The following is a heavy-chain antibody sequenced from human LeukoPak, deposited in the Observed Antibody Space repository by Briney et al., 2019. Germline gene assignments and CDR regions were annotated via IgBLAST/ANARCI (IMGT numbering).Heavy chain of an antibody. CDR2: ICHTGST. CDR1: GDSTSTYC. J-gene: IGHJ4*02. Sequence: SETLSLTCTVSGDSTSTYCWTWIRQSPGKGLEWIGYICHTGSTKYNPSLKSRVAISIDTSKNQFSLNLRSMTAADTALYYCARGRGGYDFYAYWGQGLPVTVSS. D-gene: IGHD3-3*01. CDR3: ARGRGGYDFYAY. V-gene: IGHV4-59*01.